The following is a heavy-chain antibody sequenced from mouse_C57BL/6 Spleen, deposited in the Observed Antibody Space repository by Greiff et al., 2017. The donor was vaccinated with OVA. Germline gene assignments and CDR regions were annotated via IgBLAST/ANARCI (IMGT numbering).Heavy chain of an antibody. Sequence: QVQLQQSGPELVKPGASVKISCKASGYSFSSSWMNWVKQRPGKGLEWIGRIYPGDGDTNYNGKFKGKATLTADKSSSTAYMQLSSLTSEESAVYFCARGGHMDYWGQGTSVTVSS. V-gene: IGHV1-82*01. J-gene: IGHJ4*01. CDR3: ARGGHMDY. CDR1: GYSFSSSW. CDR2: IYPGDGDT.